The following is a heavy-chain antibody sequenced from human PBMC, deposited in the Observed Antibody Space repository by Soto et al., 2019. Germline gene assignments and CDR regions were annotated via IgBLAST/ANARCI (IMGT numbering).Heavy chain of an antibody. Sequence: SGPTLVNPTETLTLTCTFSGFSLSTSGMGVGWIRQPPGKALEWLALIYWHDDKRYSPSLSNRLTVTKDDSKNQVVLTMTDMEPVDTATYYCVRRQRDSGPNGDYWGQGILVTVSS. CDR1: GFSLSTSGMG. CDR2: IYWHDDK. V-gene: IGHV2-5*01. J-gene: IGHJ4*02. D-gene: IGHD3-10*01. CDR3: VRRQRDSGPNGDY.